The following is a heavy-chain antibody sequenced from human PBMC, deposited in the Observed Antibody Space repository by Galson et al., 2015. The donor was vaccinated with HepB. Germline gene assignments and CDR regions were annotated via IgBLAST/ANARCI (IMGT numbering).Heavy chain of an antibody. CDR3: AVNRFNGPGPLDF. J-gene: IGHJ4*02. V-gene: IGHV1-24*01. Sequence: SVKVSCKVAGHTLSDLSMHWVRQVLGQGLEWMGGSDPENGEVIYAQRFLGRVTLTEDRSTDTAYMDLSSLGSEDTAVYFCAVNRFNGPGPLDFWGQGTLVTVSS. CDR2: SDPENGEV. D-gene: IGHD2-8*01. CDR1: GHTLSDLS.